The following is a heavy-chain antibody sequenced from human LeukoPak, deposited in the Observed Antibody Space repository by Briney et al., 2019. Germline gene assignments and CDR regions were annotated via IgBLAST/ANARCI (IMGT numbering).Heavy chain of an antibody. V-gene: IGHV1-8*01. D-gene: IGHD6-13*01. J-gene: IGHJ3*02. CDR1: GYTFTSYD. CDR3: ASVEQQLGDAFDI. Sequence: ASVKVSCKASGYTFTSYDINWVRQATGRGLEWMGWMNPNSGNTGYAQKFQGRVTMTRNTSISTAYMELSSLRSEDTAVYYCASVEQQLGDAFDIWGQGTMVTVSS. CDR2: MNPNSGNT.